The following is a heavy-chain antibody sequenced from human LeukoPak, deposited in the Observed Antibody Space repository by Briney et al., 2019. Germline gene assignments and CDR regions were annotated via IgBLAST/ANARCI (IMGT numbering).Heavy chain of an antibody. Sequence: PGGSLRLSCAASGFTFSSYGMHWVRQAPGKGLEWVAVISYDGSNKYYADSVKGRFTISRDNSKNTLYLQMNSLRAEDTAVYYCAKERVVAVAGTFDYWGQGTLVTVSS. CDR3: AKERVVAVAGTFDY. V-gene: IGHV3-30*18. CDR1: GFTFSSYG. J-gene: IGHJ4*02. CDR2: ISYDGSNK. D-gene: IGHD6-19*01.